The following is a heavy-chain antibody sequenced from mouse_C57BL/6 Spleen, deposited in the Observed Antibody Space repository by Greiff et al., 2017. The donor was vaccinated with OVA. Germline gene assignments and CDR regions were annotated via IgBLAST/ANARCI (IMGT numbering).Heavy chain of an antibody. CDR2: IYPASGNT. V-gene: IGHV1-66*01. Sequence: QVQLQESGPELVKPGASVKISCKASGYSFTSYCIHWVKQRPGQGLEWIGWIYPASGNTKYNEKFKGKATLTADPSSSTAYMQLSSLTSEDSAVYYCARVSLDYWGQGTPVTVSA. J-gene: IGHJ4*01. CDR1: GYSFTSYC. CDR3: ARVSLDY.